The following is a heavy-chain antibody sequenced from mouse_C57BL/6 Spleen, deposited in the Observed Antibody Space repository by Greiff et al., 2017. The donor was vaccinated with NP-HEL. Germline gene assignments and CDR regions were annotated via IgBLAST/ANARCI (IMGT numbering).Heavy chain of an antibody. CDR3: ARAGDDYDVWFAY. D-gene: IGHD2-4*01. CDR2: IDPSDSYT. CDR1: GYTFTSYW. J-gene: IGHJ3*01. V-gene: IGHV1-59*01. Sequence: QVQLQQPGAELVRPGTSVKLSCKASGYTFTSYWMHWVKQRPGQGLEWIGVIDPSDSYTNYNQKFKGKATLTVDTSSSTAYMQLSSLTSEDSAVYYCARAGDDYDVWFAYWGQGTLVTVSA.